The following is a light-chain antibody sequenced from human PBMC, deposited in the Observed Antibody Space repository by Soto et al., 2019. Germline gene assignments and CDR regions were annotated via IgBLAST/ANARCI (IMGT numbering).Light chain of an antibody. CDR1: QTISRS. V-gene: IGKV1-39*01. CDR3: QQSYSTPPYT. CDR2: AAY. J-gene: IGKJ2*01. Sequence: DIQMTQSPSSLSASVGDRVTITCRASQTISRSLHCYEQRAGKAPKLLIFAAYNLQSGVPSMFRGSGSGTDFTLTISSLQHEDFATYYCQQSYSTPPYTFGQGTKLDMK.